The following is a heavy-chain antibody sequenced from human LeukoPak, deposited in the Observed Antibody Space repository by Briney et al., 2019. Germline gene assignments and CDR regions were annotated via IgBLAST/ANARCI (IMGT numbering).Heavy chain of an antibody. Sequence: PGGSLTLSCAASEFTFSLYSMNWVRQPPGKGREWVSYINDVSGDIHYAGSVRGRFTISRDNAKNTLYLQMNSLRAEDTAVYYCARDTFQPGRIDCWGQGTLVIVSS. J-gene: IGHJ4*02. CDR1: EFTFSLYS. CDR3: ARDTFQPGRIDC. D-gene: IGHD1-14*01. V-gene: IGHV3-21*05. CDR2: INDVSGDI.